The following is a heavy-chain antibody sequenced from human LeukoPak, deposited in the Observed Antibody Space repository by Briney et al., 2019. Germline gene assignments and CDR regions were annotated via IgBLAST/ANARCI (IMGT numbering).Heavy chain of an antibody. D-gene: IGHD2-8*01. J-gene: IGHJ4*02. Sequence: GGSLRLSCAAPGFTFSSYAMSWVRQAPGKGLEWVSAISGSGGSTYYADSVKGRFTISRDNAKNSLYLQMNSLRAEDTAVYYCARTLGYCTNGVCYTAFDCWGQGTLVTVSS. CDR1: GFTFSSYA. CDR2: ISGSGGST. V-gene: IGHV3-23*01. CDR3: ARTLGYCTNGVCYTAFDC.